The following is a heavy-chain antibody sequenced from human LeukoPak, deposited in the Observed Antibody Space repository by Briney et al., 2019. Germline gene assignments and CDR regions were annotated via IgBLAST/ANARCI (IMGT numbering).Heavy chain of an antibody. J-gene: IGHJ6*03. CDR3: ARAGVAANYYYYYYMDV. D-gene: IGHD2-15*01. CDR2: IYYSGST. CDR1: GGSISSYY. Sequence: SETLSLTCTVSGGSISSYYWSWIRQPPGKGLEWIGYIYYSGSTNYNPSLKSRVTISVDTSKNQFSLKLSSVTAADTAVYYCARAGVAANYYYYYYMDVWGKGTTVTVSS. V-gene: IGHV4-59*01.